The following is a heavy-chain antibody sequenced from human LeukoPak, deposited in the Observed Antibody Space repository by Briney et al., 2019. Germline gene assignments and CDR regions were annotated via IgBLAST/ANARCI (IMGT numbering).Heavy chain of an antibody. CDR1: GFTFSSYW. J-gene: IGHJ4*02. Sequence: GGSLRLSCAASGFTFSSYWVHWVRQAPGKGLVWVSRINGDGSSTSYADSVKGRFTISRDNAKNTLYLQMTSLRVEDTAVYYCAAVVRSGSPFDYWGQGTLVTV. V-gene: IGHV3-74*01. D-gene: IGHD6-25*01. CDR3: AAVVRSGSPFDY. CDR2: INGDGSST.